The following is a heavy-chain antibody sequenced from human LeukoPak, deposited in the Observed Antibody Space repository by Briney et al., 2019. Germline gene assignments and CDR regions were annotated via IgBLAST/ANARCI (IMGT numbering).Heavy chain of an antibody. V-gene: IGHV5-51*01. Sequence: ESLKISCKGSGNSFSNYWIGWVRQLPGRGLEWVGIIYPGDSDTRYNPSFQGQVTISADKSISTAYLQWSSLKASDTAMYYCARSRAYYYDSSGYSDAFDIWGQGTMVTVSS. CDR1: GNSFSNYW. CDR2: IYPGDSDT. CDR3: ARSRAYYYDSSGYSDAFDI. J-gene: IGHJ3*02. D-gene: IGHD3-22*01.